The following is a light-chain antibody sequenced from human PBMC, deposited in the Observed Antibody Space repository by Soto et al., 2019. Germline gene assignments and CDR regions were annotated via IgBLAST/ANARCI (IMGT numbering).Light chain of an antibody. CDR1: QSVASNY. Sequence: EIVLTQSPGTLSLSPGERATLSCRASQSVASNYLAWYQQKPGRAPRLLIYTASSRAPGVPDRFSGSGSGTDFTLTISRLEPEDFAVYYCQQYGSSPWTFGQGTKVDIK. CDR2: TAS. CDR3: QQYGSSPWT. V-gene: IGKV3-20*01. J-gene: IGKJ1*01.